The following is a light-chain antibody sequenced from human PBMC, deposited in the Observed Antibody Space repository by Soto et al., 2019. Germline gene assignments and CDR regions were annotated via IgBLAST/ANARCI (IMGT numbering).Light chain of an antibody. V-gene: IGKV3D-7*01. CDR2: GAS. J-gene: IGKJ4*01. Sequence: EIVLTQSPGTLSLSSGERATLSCRASQSVSSSYLAWYQEKPGQAPRLLIYGASTRATGIPARFSGSGSGTEFTLTISSLQSEDFAVYYCQHSLFGGGTKVDIK. CDR1: QSVSSSY. CDR3: QHSL.